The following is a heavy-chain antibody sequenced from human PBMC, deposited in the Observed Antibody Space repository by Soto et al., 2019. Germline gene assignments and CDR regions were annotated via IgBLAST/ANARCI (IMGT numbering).Heavy chain of an antibody. CDR3: ATFYVKSYYYGMDV. D-gene: IGHD3-16*01. CDR1: GYTFTSYG. V-gene: IGHV1-18*01. CDR2: ISAYNGNT. J-gene: IGHJ6*02. Sequence: QVQLVQSGAEVKKPGASVKVSCKASGYTFTSYGISWVRQAPGQGLEWMGWISAYNGNTNYAQKLQDRVTMTTDTATTTAYMELRSLRSDDTAVYYCATFYVKSYYYGMDVWGQGTTVTVSS.